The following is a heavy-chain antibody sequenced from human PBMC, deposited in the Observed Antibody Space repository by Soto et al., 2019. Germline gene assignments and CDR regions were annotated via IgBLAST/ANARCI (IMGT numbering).Heavy chain of an antibody. CDR3: ATEPRRDGYPYFDY. V-gene: IGHV4-59*06. J-gene: IGHJ4*02. CDR1: GGSITSYY. Sequence: PSETLSLTCVVSGGSITSYYCSWIRQHPGKGLEXIGXXYXXGXTXXXPXXXSRVTISVDTSKNQFSLKLSSVTAADAAVYYCATEPRRDGYPYFDYWGQGTLVTVSS. D-gene: IGHD5-12*01. CDR2: XYXXGXT.